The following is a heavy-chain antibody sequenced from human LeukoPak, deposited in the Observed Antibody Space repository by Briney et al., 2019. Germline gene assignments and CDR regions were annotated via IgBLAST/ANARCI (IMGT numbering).Heavy chain of an antibody. D-gene: IGHD6-19*01. J-gene: IGHJ4*02. Sequence: GGSLILSCAASGFTFSSYAMSWVRQAPGKGLEWVSAISGSGGSTYYADSVKGRFTISRDNSKNTLYLQMNSLRAEDTAVYYCAKLVAVAGHFDYWGQGTLVTVSS. V-gene: IGHV3-23*01. CDR3: AKLVAVAGHFDY. CDR2: ISGSGGST. CDR1: GFTFSSYA.